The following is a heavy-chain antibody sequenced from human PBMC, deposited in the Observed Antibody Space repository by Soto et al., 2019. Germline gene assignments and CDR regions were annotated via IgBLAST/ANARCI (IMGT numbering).Heavy chain of an antibody. J-gene: IGHJ6*02. CDR2: ISGSGGGI. Sequence: EVQLLESGGGLVQPGGSLGLTCAASGFTFAGYVMSWVRQAPGKGLEWVSSISGSGGGIYYADSVKGRFTISRDNSKNTLHMQMNSLRADDTAVYYCAKDRRDCSSTPCYYFYGMDVWGQGTTVTVSS. CDR1: GFTFAGYV. V-gene: IGHV3-23*01. CDR3: AKDRRDCSSTPCYYFYGMDV. D-gene: IGHD2-2*01.